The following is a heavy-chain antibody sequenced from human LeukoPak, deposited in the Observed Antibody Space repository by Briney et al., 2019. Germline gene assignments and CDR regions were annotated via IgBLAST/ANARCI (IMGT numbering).Heavy chain of an antibody. V-gene: IGHV4-30-4*08. CDR1: GGSISSGDYY. CDR3: ARGRGHIVLMVYASYPLDY. D-gene: IGHD2-8*01. CDR2: IYYSGST. Sequence: PSETLSLTCTVSGGSISSGDYYWSWIRQPPGKGLEWIGYIYYSGSTYYNPSLKSRVTISVDTSKNQFSLKLSSVTAADTAVYYCARGRGHIVLMVYASYPLDYWGQGTLVTVSS. J-gene: IGHJ4*02.